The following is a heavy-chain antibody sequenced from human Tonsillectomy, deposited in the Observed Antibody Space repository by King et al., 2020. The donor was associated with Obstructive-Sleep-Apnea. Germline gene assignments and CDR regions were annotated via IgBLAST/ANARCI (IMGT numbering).Heavy chain of an antibody. CDR1: GYSFTSYA. Sequence: VQLVQSGSELKTPGASVKVSCKASGYSFTSYAMNWVRQAPGQVLEWMGRINTNTGNPTYAQGFTGRFVFSLDTSGTTAYLQISSLKAEDTAVYYCARMVYSSSWYRFFDSWGQETLVTVSS. CDR3: ARMVYSSSWYRFFDS. V-gene: IGHV7-4-1*02. J-gene: IGHJ4*02. CDR2: INTNTGNP. D-gene: IGHD6-13*01.